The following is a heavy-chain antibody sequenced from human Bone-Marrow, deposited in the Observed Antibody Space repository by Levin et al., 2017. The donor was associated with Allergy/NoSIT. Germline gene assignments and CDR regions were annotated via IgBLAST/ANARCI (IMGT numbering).Heavy chain of an antibody. CDR2: ISGSGGST. CDR1: GFTFSSYA. V-gene: IGHV3-23*01. D-gene: IGHD6-19*01. CDR3: AKQIFDRDSSGWYLGWFDP. J-gene: IGHJ5*02. Sequence: GGSLRLSCAASGFTFSSYAMSWVRQAPGKGLEWVSAISGSGGSTYYADSVKGRFTISRDNSKNTLYLQMNSLRAEDTAVYYCAKQIFDRDSSGWYLGWFDPWGQGTLVTVSS.